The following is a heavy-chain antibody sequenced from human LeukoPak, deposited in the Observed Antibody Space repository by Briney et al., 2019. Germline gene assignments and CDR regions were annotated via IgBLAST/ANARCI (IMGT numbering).Heavy chain of an antibody. V-gene: IGHV4-39*01. CDR3: ARYGTVYSFDT. J-gene: IGHJ4*02. CDR1: GDSIIGITYD. CDR2: VFHNGDT. Sequence: SETLSLTCTVSGDSIIGITYDRGRFRQPDWAWIRQPPGKGLEWIGNVFHNGDTRYNPSLESRVSISVDTSKNQFSLNLNFVTAADTAVYYCARYGTVYSFDTWGQGTLVTVSS. D-gene: IGHD3-9*01.